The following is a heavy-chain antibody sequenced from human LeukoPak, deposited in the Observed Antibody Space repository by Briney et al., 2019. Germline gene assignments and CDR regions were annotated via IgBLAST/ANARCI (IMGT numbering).Heavy chain of an antibody. CDR2: MNPNSGNT. D-gene: IGHD1-7*01. CDR3: ARARRITGTITFYYMDV. Sequence: ASVKVSCKASGYIFTSYDINWVRQATGQGLEWMGWMNPNSGNTGYAQKFQGRVTMTRNTSISTAYMELSSLRSEDTAVYYCARARRITGTITFYYMDVWGKGTTVTVSS. V-gene: IGHV1-8*01. J-gene: IGHJ6*03. CDR1: GYIFTSYD.